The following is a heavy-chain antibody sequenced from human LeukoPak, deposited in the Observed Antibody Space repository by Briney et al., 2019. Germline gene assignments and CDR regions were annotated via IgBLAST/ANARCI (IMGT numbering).Heavy chain of an antibody. V-gene: IGHV4-59*08. Sequence: SETLSLTCTVSGGSISSYYWNWIRQPPGKGLEWVGYIYYSGSTNYNPSLKSRVTMSVDTSKNQFSLKLSSVTAADTAVYYCARQGSMVRGVTDFDYWGQGTLVTVSS. J-gene: IGHJ4*02. D-gene: IGHD3-10*01. CDR3: ARQGSMVRGVTDFDY. CDR2: IYYSGST. CDR1: GGSISSYY.